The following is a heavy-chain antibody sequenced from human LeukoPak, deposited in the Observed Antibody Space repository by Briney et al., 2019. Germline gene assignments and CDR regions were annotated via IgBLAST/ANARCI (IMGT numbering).Heavy chain of an antibody. V-gene: IGHV4-39*02. J-gene: IGHJ3*02. Sequence: SETLSLTCTVSGGSISSSSYYWGWIRQPPGKGLEWIGSIYYSGSTYYNPSLKSRVTISVDTSKNQFSLQLNSVTPEDTAVYYCARDRGGPLTTADAFDIWGQGTMVTVSS. CDR2: IYYSGST. D-gene: IGHD4-11*01. CDR3: ARDRGGPLTTADAFDI. CDR1: GGSISSSSYY.